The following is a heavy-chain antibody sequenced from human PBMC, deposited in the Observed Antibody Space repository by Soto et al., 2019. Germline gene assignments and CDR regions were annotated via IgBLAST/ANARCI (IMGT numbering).Heavy chain of an antibody. CDR1: GFTFSSYG. J-gene: IGHJ4*02. Sequence: GGSLRLSCAASGFTFSSYGMHWVRQAPGKGLEWVAVIWYDGSNKYYADSVKGRFTISRDNSKNTLYLQMNSLRAEDTAVYYCARDLRIRWDFDYWGQGTLVTVSS. CDR2: IWYDGSNK. V-gene: IGHV3-33*01. D-gene: IGHD3-16*01. CDR3: ARDLRIRWDFDY.